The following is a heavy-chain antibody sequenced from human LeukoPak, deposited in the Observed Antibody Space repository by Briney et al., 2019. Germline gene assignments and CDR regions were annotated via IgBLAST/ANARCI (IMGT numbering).Heavy chain of an antibody. V-gene: IGHV3-23*01. CDR1: GFTFSSYA. CDR3: AKRYCSGGSCSYHFDY. CDR2: ISGSGGST. D-gene: IGHD2-15*01. J-gene: IGHJ4*02. Sequence: GGSLRLSCAASGFTFSSYAMSWVRQAPGKGLEWVSAISGSGGSTYYADSVKGRFTISRDNSKNTLYLQMNSLRAEDTAVYYCAKRYCSGGSCSYHFDYWGQGTLVTVSS.